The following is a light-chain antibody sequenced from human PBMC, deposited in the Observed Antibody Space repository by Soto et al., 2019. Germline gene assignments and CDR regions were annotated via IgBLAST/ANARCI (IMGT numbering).Light chain of an antibody. CDR1: QSVSSAY. J-gene: IGKJ1*01. CDR3: QQYATSRWT. CDR2: GAS. V-gene: IGKV3-20*01. Sequence: ETVLTQSPGTLSLSPGDRATLSCRASQSVSSAYLAWYQQKPGQAPRLLIYGASSRATGIPDRFSGSGSGTDLTLTISRLEPEDFAVYYCQQYATSRWTVGQGTKVEIK.